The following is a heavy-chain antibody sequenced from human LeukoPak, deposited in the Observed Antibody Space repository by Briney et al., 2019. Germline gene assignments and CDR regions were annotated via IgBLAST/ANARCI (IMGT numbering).Heavy chain of an antibody. D-gene: IGHD3-22*01. J-gene: IGHJ4*02. V-gene: IGHV3-33*01. CDR1: GFTFSSYA. CDR3: ARGLFNYDNSGLNY. CDR2: IWYDGSNK. Sequence: GGSLRLSCAASGFTFSSYAMYWVRQVPGKGLEWVTNIWYDGSNKYYADSVKGRFTISRDNSKNTLYLQMNSLRAEDTAVYYCARGLFNYDNSGLNYWGQGTRVTVSS.